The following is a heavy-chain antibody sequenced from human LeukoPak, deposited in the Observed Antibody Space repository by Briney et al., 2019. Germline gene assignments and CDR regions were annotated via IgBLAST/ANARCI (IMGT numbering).Heavy chain of an antibody. CDR1: GYTFTSYG. CDR3: ARDYCSSTSCYVAFDL. CDR2: ISAYNGNT. J-gene: IGHJ5*02. Sequence: GASVKVSCKASGYTFTSYGISWVRQAPGQGLEWMGWISAYNGNTNYAQKLQGRVTMTTDTSTSTAYMELRSLRSDDTAVYYCARDYCSSTSCYVAFDLWGQGTLVTVSS. V-gene: IGHV1-18*01. D-gene: IGHD2-2*01.